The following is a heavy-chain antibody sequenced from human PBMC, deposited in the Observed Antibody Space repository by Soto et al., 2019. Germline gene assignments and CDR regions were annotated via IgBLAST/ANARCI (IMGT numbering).Heavy chain of an antibody. CDR2: IYYSGST. V-gene: IGHV4-59*08. CDR3: ARNYDFWSGEDKHKNWFDP. D-gene: IGHD3-3*01. Sequence: SETLSLTCTVSGGSISSYYWSWIRQPPGKGLEWIGYIYYSGSTNYNPSLKSRVTISVNTSKNQFSLKLSSVTATDTAVYYCARNYDFWSGEDKHKNWFDPWGQGTLVTVSS. J-gene: IGHJ5*02. CDR1: GGSISSYY.